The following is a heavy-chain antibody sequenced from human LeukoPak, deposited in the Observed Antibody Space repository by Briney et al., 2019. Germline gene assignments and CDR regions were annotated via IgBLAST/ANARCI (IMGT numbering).Heavy chain of an antibody. CDR3: ARHPRRYCSSTSCHKGWFDP. V-gene: IGHV4-39*01. CDR2: VYYSGST. J-gene: IGHJ5*02. Sequence: PSETLSLTCTVSGGSISGSSYYWGWIRQPPGKGLEWIGSVYYSGSTYFNPSLKSRVTISVDTSKNQFSLKLSSVTAADTAVYYCARHPRRYCSSTSCHKGWFDPWGQGTLVTVSS. CDR1: GGSISGSSYY. D-gene: IGHD2-2*01.